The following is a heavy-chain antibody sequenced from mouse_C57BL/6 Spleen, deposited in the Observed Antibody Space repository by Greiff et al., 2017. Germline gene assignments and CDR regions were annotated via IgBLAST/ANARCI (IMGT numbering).Heavy chain of an antibody. V-gene: IGHV1-64*01. CDR2: IHTSSGST. CDR3: ARGGYVGYFDY. J-gene: IGHJ2*01. CDR1: GYTFTSYG. D-gene: IGHD3-1*01. Sequence: QVKLQQPGAELVKPGASVKLSCKASGYTFTSYGMHWVKQRPGQGLEWIGMIHTSSGSTNYNEKFKSKATLTVDNASSTAYMQISSLTSEDSAVYYCARGGYVGYFDYWGKGNALTVSS.